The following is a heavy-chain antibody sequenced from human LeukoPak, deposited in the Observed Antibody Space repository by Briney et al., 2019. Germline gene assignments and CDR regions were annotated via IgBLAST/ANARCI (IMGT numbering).Heavy chain of an antibody. CDR3: ARDSSSSWSYDAFDI. V-gene: IGHV4-59*12. J-gene: IGHJ3*02. CDR1: GGSIFSYY. CDR2: IYYSGST. Sequence: SETLSLTCTVSGGSIFSYYWSWIRQPPGKGLEWMGYIYYSGSTNYNPSLKSRVTMSVDTSKNQFSLKLSSVTAADTAVYYCARDSSSSWSYDAFDIWGQGTMVTVSS. D-gene: IGHD6-13*01.